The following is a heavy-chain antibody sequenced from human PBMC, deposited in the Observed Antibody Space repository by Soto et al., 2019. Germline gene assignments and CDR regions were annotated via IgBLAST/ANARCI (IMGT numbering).Heavy chain of an antibody. CDR1: GGSFSGYY. V-gene: IGHV4-34*01. J-gene: IGHJ5*02. D-gene: IGHD6-13*01. CDR3: ARKPHGEAAHTGNWFDP. CDR2: INHSGST. Sequence: PSETLSLTCAIYGGSFSGYYWSWIRQPPGKGLEWIGEINHSGSTNYNPSLKSRVTISVDTSKNQFSLKLSSVTAADTAVYYCARKPHGEAAHTGNWFDPWGQGTLVTVSS.